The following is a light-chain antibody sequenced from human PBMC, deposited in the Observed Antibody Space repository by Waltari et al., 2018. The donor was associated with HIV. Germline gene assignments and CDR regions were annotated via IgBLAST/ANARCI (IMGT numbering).Light chain of an antibody. Sequence: QSVTISCTGTSSDVGGYNYVSWYQQHPGKAPKLMIYQVNKRPSGVPARFSGTKSGNRASLTVSGLQAEDEADYYCSSFAGSNNLMVFGGGTKLTVL. CDR3: SSFAGSNNLMV. V-gene: IGLV2-8*01. CDR1: SSDVGGYNY. CDR2: QVN. J-gene: IGLJ2*01.